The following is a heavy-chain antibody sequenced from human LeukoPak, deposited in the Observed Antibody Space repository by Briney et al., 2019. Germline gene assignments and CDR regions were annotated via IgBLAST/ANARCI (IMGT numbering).Heavy chain of an antibody. CDR1: GFTFSNYR. V-gene: IGHV3-7*01. D-gene: IGHD2-15*01. Sequence: GGSLRLSCAASGFTFSNYRMTWVRQAPGKGLEWVASIKEDGSEKYYVDSVKGRFTISRDNAKNSLYLQMNSLRAEDTAVYYCAREGCSGSRCYSSTPSWYFYYMDVWGEGTTVTVSS. CDR2: IKEDGSEK. CDR3: AREGCSGSRCYSSTPSWYFYYMDV. J-gene: IGHJ6*03.